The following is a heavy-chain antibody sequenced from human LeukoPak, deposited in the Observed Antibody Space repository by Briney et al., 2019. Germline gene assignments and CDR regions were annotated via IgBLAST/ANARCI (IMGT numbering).Heavy chain of an antibody. CDR2: IYYSGST. Sequence: PSETLSLTCTVSGGSISSHYWSWIRQPPGKGLEWIGYIYYSGSTNYNPSLKSRVTISVDTSKNQFSLKLSSVTAADTAVNYCASFPQYYYYYYMDVWGKGTTVTVSS. J-gene: IGHJ6*03. CDR3: ASFPQYYYYYYMDV. CDR1: GGSISSHY. V-gene: IGHV4-59*11.